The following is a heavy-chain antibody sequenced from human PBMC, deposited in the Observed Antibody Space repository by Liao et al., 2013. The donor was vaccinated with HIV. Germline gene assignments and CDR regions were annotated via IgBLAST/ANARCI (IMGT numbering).Heavy chain of an antibody. CDR3: AREAVTTFYYNYYYMDV. V-gene: IGHV4-4*07. CDR2: IYTSGST. Sequence: QVQLQESGPGLVKSSETLSLTCSVSGGSISGYYWSWIRQPAGKGLEWIGRIYTSGSTNYNPSLKSRVTMSVDTSKNQFSLKVSSVTAADTAVYFCAREAVTTFYYNYYYMDVWGKGPRSPSP. CDR1: GGSISGYY. J-gene: IGHJ6*03. D-gene: IGHD4-11*01.